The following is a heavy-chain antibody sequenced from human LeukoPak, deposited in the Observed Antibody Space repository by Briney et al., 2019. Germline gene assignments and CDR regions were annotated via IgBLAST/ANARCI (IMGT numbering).Heavy chain of an antibody. J-gene: IGHJ4*02. CDR2: IYYSGST. Sequence: PSETLSLTCTVSGGSISSYYWSWIRQPPGKGLEWIGYIYYSGSTNYNPSLKSRVTISVDTSKNQFSLKLSSVTAADTAVYYCARSDYYGSGLFDYWGQGTLVTVSS. D-gene: IGHD3-10*01. CDR1: GGSISSYY. V-gene: IGHV4-59*01. CDR3: ARSDYYGSGLFDY.